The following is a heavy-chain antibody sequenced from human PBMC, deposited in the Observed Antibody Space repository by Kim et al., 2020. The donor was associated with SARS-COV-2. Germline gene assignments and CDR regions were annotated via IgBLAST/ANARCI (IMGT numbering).Heavy chain of an antibody. CDR1: GFTFSSYG. CDR3: AKVSGEWSSSGWYDVSYFDY. CDR2: ISYDGSNK. Sequence: GGSLRLSCAASGFTFSSYGMLWVRQAPGKGLEWVAVISYDGSNKYYADSVKGRFTISRDNSKNTLYLQMNSLRSEDTAVYYCAKVSGEWSSSGWYDVSYFDYWGQGTLVTVSS. V-gene: IGHV3-30*18. D-gene: IGHD6-19*01. J-gene: IGHJ4*02.